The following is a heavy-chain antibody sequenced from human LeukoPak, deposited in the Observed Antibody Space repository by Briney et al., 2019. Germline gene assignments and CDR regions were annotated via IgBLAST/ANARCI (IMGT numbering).Heavy chain of an antibody. CDR1: GYTFTSYD. J-gene: IGHJ6*02. CDR3: ARGGSSSWSIYYYYYGMDV. V-gene: IGHV1-8*02. Sequence: ASVKVSCKASGYTFTSYDINWVRQATGQGLEWKGWMNPNSGNTGYAQKFQGRVTMTRNTSISTAYMELSSLRSEDTAVYYCARGGSSSWSIYYYYYGMDVWGQGTTVTVSS. D-gene: IGHD6-13*01. CDR2: MNPNSGNT.